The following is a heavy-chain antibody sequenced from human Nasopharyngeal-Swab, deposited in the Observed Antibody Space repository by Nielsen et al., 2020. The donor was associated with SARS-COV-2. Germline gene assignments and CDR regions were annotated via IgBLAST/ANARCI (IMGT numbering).Heavy chain of an antibody. J-gene: IGHJ5*02. CDR1: GFTFSSYW. Sequence: GRSLRLSCAASGFTFSSYWMHWVRQAPGKGLVWVSRINSDGSSTSYADSVKGRFTISRDNAKNTLYLQMNSLRAEDTAVYYCAREPQLGEEDWFDPWGQGTLVTVSS. CDR2: INSDGSST. D-gene: IGHD7-27*01. V-gene: IGHV3-74*01. CDR3: AREPQLGEEDWFDP.